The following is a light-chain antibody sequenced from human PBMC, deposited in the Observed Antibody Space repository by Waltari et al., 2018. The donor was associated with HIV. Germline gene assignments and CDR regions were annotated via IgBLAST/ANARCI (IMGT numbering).Light chain of an antibody. CDR1: SSNIGYNY. V-gene: IGLV1-47*01. CDR3: ASWDDSLSGWV. CDR2: RNN. Sequence: QSVLTQPPSASGTPGQRVTISCSGSSSNIGYNYLYWYQQLPGTAPKLLLYRNNPRPSGVPDRFSGAKSGTSASRAISGLRSEDEADYYCASWDDSLSGWVFGGGTKLTVL. J-gene: IGLJ3*02.